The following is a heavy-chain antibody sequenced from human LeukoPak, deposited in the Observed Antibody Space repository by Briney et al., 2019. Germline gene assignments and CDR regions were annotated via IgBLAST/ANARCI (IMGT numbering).Heavy chain of an antibody. J-gene: IGHJ4*02. D-gene: IGHD1-26*01. CDR2: INHSVST. CDR3: ARSTPVIVGATFDY. V-gene: IGHV4-34*01. Sequence: SETLSLTCAVYGGSFSGYYWSWIRQPPGKGLEWIGEINHSVSTNYNPSLKSRVTISVDTSKNQFSLKLSSVTAADTAVYYCARSTPVIVGATFDYWGQGTLVTVSS. CDR1: GGSFSGYY.